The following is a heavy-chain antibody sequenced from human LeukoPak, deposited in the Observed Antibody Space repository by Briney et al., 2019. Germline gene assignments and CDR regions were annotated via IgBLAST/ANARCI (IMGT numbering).Heavy chain of an antibody. Sequence: SETLSLTCTVSGGSISSYYWSWIRQPPGKGLEWSGYIYYSGSTNYNPSLKSRVTISVDTSKNQFSLKLSSVTAADPAVYYCARTTVGAHYYYYYMDVWGKGTTVTVSS. CDR3: ARTTVGAHYYYYYMDV. CDR1: GGSISSYY. V-gene: IGHV4-59*01. J-gene: IGHJ6*03. D-gene: IGHD1-26*01. CDR2: IYYSGST.